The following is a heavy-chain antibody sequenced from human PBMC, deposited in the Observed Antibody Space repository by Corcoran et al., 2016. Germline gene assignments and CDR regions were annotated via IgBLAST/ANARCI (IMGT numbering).Heavy chain of an antibody. D-gene: IGHD3-3*01. CDR3: ARVLTSGFWSGYYTGYYGMDV. Sequence: EVQLVESGGGLVQPGGSLRLSCAASGFTFSSYSMNWVRQAPGKGLEWVSYISSSSSTIYYADSVKGRFTISRDNAKNSLYLQMNSLRAEDTAVYYCARVLTSGFWSGYYTGYYGMDVWGQGTTVTVSS. CDR1: GFTFSSYS. J-gene: IGHJ6*02. CDR2: ISSSSSTI. V-gene: IGHV3-48*04.